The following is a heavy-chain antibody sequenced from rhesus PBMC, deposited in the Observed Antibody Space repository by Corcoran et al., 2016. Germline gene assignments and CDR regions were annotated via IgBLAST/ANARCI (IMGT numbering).Heavy chain of an antibody. CDR2: IYGSGGST. CDR3: ARSPWTGYYTGRFDV. J-gene: IGHJ5-1*01. Sequence: QVQLQESGPAVVKPSETLSLTCAVSGGSISRSPWWSWFRQPPGKGVEWIGGIYGSGGSTEYNPSLKSRVTISIDTSKNQFSLKLSSVTAADTAVYYCARSPWTGYYTGRFDVWGPGVLVTVSS. V-gene: IGHV4-93*02. D-gene: IGHD3-3*01. CDR1: GGSISRSPW.